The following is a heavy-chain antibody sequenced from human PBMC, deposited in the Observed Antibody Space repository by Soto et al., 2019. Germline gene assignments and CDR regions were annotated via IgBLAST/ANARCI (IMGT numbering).Heavy chain of an antibody. V-gene: IGHV1-2*04. CDR3: ARDQVVAAAGTSYYYGMDV. CDR1: GYTFTGYY. D-gene: IGHD6-13*01. J-gene: IGHJ6*02. CDR2: INPNSGGT. Sequence: GASVNVSCKSSGYTFTGYYMHWVRQAPGQGLEWMGWINPNSGGTNYAQKFQGWVTMTRDTSISTAYMELSRLRSDDTAVYYCARDQVVAAAGTSYYYGMDVWGQGTTVTVSS.